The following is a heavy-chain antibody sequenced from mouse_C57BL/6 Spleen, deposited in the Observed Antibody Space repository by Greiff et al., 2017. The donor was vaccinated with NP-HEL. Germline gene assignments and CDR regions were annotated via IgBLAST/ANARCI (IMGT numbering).Heavy chain of an antibody. V-gene: IGHV1-50*01. J-gene: IGHJ4*01. CDR1: GYTFTSYW. CDR2: IDPSDSYT. CDR3: ARSGPSDAMDY. Sequence: VQLQQPGAELVKPGASVKLSCKASGYTFTSYWMQWVKQRPGQGLEWIGEIDPSDSYTNYNQKFKGKATLTVDTSSSTAYMQLSSLTSEDSAVYYCARSGPSDAMDYWGQGTSVTVSS. D-gene: IGHD3-2*02.